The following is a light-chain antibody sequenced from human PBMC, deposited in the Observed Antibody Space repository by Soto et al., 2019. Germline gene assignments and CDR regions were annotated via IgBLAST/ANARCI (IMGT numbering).Light chain of an antibody. CDR1: QSVSSY. CDR2: DAS. V-gene: IGKV3-11*01. Sequence: EIVLTQSPATLSLSPGERATLSCRASQSVSSYLAWYQQKPGQAPRLLIYDASNRATGIPARFSGSGSGTDFTLTSSSLEPEDFGVYYCQQRSNWPRGTFGQGTKVEIK. CDR3: QQRSNWPRGT. J-gene: IGKJ1*01.